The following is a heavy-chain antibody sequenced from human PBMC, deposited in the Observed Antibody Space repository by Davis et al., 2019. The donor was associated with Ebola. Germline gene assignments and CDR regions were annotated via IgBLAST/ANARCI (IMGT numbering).Heavy chain of an antibody. V-gene: IGHV3-53*01. J-gene: IGHJ4*02. CDR2: IYSGGTI. CDR3: VGGGLLRAKH. Sequence: GESLKISCAASGFTVTSNYMSWVRQAPGEGLEWVAVIYSGGTIYYADSVKGRFTISRDKSRNTLYLQMNSLRAEDTAVYYCVGGGLLRAKHWGQGTLVTVSS. CDR1: GFTVTSNY. D-gene: IGHD3-16*01.